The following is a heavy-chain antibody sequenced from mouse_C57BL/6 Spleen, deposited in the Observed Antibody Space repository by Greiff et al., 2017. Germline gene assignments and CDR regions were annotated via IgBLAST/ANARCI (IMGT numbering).Heavy chain of an antibody. CDR1: GYAFSSSW. Sequence: QVQLQQSGPELVKPGASVKISCKASGYAFSSSWMNWVKQRPGKGLEWIGRIYPGDGATNYNGKFKGKATLTADKSSSTAYMQLSSLTSEDSAVYFCAINYYGSSPSFGDWGQGTTLTVSS. CDR2: IYPGDGAT. D-gene: IGHD1-1*01. J-gene: IGHJ2*01. CDR3: AINYYGSSPSFGD. V-gene: IGHV1-82*01.